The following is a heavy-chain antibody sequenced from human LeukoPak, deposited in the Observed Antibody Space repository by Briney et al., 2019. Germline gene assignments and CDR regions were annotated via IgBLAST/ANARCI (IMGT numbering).Heavy chain of an antibody. CDR2: INHSGST. CDR1: GGSFSGYY. CDR3: ARGHSPVTTKVSYFQH. D-gene: IGHD4-17*01. Sequence: SETLSLTCAVYGGSFSGYYWSWIRQPPGKGLGWIGEINHSGSTNYNPSLKSRVAILVDTSKNQFSLKLSSVTAADTAVYYCARGHSPVTTKVSYFQHWGQGTLVTVSS. J-gene: IGHJ1*01. V-gene: IGHV4-34*01.